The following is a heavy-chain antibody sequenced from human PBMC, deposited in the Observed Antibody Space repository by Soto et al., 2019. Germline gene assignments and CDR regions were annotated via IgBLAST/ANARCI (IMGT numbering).Heavy chain of an antibody. D-gene: IGHD6-19*01. J-gene: IGHJ6*03. Sequence: ASVKVSCKASGYTFTSYAMHWVRQAPGQRLEWMGWINAGNGNTKYSQKFQGRVTITRDTSASTAYMELSSLRSEDTAVYYCAREPPKYSSGLLAPWDYYYYYMDVWGKGTTVTVSS. CDR3: AREPPKYSSGLLAPWDYYYYYMDV. CDR2: INAGNGNT. CDR1: GYTFTSYA. V-gene: IGHV1-3*01.